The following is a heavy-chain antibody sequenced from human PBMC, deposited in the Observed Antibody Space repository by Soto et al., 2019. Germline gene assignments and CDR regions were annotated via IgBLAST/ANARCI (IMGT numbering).Heavy chain of an antibody. CDR3: ATWAIAVGGEGF. J-gene: IGHJ4*02. CDR2: ISSTGDLI. D-gene: IGHD2-21*01. Sequence: PXESLRLSFTASGFIFSDYSLNWVRQAPGKGLEWISYISSTGDLILYADSVKGRFTIARDIARNSLYLQMDSLRDEDSAVYYCATWAIAVGGEGFWGQGTLVTVSS. CDR1: GFIFSDYS. V-gene: IGHV3-48*02.